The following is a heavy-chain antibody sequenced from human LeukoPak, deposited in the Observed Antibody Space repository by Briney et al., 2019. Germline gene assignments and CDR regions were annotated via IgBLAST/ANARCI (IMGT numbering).Heavy chain of an antibody. Sequence: SETLSLTCTVSGGSISSGGYYWSWIRQHPGKGLEWIGYIYYSGSTYYNPSLESRVTISVDTSKNQFSLKLSSVTAADTAVYYCATLGYCTNGVCSHFDYWGQGTLVTVSS. J-gene: IGHJ4*02. CDR2: IYYSGST. CDR3: ATLGYCTNGVCSHFDY. D-gene: IGHD2-8*01. CDR1: GGSISSGGYY. V-gene: IGHV4-31*03.